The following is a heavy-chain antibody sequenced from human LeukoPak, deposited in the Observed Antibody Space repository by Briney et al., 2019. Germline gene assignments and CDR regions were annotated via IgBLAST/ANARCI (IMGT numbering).Heavy chain of an antibody. V-gene: IGHV3-48*03. J-gene: IGHJ4*02. D-gene: IGHD5-24*01. CDR3: ARAISTRWVYDY. Sequence: GGSLRLSCAASGFTFSSYEMNWVRQAPGKGLEWVSYISSSGSTIYYADSVKGRFTISRDNAKNSLYLQMNSLRAEDTAVYYCARAISTRWVYDYWGQGTLVTVSS. CDR2: ISSSGSTI. CDR1: GFTFSSYE.